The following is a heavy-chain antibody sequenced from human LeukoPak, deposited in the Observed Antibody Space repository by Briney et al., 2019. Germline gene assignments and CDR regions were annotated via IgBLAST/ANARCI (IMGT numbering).Heavy chain of an antibody. CDR3: ARDQGYTYGQTHYFDL. CDR2: VYASGTT. CDR1: GVSINPYY. J-gene: IGHJ4*02. D-gene: IGHD5-18*01. V-gene: IGHV4-4*07. Sequence: TPSETLSLTCSVSGVSINPYYWSWIRQSAGKGLEWIGRVYASGTTNYHPSLNGRVTLSVDMSKNHFSLRLSSVTAADTAVYYCARDQGYTYGQTHYFDLWDQGILVTVSS.